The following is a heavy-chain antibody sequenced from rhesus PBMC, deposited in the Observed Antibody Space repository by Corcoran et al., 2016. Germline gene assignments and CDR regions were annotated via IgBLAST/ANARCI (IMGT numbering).Heavy chain of an antibody. J-gene: IGHJ2*01. V-gene: IGHV5-20*01. CDR2: IDPSDSDT. CDR1: GYSFTSYW. D-gene: IGHD4-23*01. Sequence: EVQLVQSGAEVKRPGASLKISCKTSGYSFTSYWISWVRQMPGKGLEWMGAIDPSDSDTRYNPSFQGQVTISADKSISTAYLQGSRLKASDTDTYYCATTLTVTTSWYFDLWGPGTPITISS. CDR3: ATTLTVTTSWYFDL.